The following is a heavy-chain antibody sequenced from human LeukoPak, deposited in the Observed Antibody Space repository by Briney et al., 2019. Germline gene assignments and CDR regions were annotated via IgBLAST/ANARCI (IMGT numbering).Heavy chain of an antibody. CDR1: GFTFSSYG. CDR3: AKDATAAVGTVYMDV. Sequence: GSLRLSCAASGFTFSSYGMTWVRQAPGKGLEWVSYISSSSSTIYYADSVKGRFTISRDNAKNSLYLQLNSLRAEDTAVYYCAKDATAAVGTVYMDVWGKGTTVTISS. CDR2: ISSSSSTI. V-gene: IGHV3-48*01. J-gene: IGHJ6*03. D-gene: IGHD6-13*01.